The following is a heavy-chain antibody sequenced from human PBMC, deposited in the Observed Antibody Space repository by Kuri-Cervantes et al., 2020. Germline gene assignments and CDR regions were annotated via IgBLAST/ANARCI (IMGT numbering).Heavy chain of an antibody. CDR3: ARRVDTPMFTDWYFDL. V-gene: IGHV4-38-2*02. D-gene: IGHD5-18*01. CDR1: GDSISSGYY. J-gene: IGHJ2*01. Sequence: SETLSLTCNVSGDSISSGYYWGWIRRPPGKGLEWIGEINHSGSTNYNPSPKSRVTISVDTSKNQFSLKLSSVTAADTAVYYCARRVDTPMFTDWYFDLWGRGTLVTVSS. CDR2: INHSGST.